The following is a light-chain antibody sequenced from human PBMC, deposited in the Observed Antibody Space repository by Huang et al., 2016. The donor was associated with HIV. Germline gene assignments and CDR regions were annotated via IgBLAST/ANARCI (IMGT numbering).Light chain of an antibody. Sequence: EIVLTQSPGTLSLSPGERTTLSCRASQSVSNKYVAWYQQKPGLAPRLLSYGASSRATGIPDRFSGSGSGTDFTLTISRLEPEDFAVYYCQQYGASPWTFGQGTKVEIK. CDR1: QSVSNKY. V-gene: IGKV3-20*01. CDR2: GAS. CDR3: QQYGASPWT. J-gene: IGKJ1*01.